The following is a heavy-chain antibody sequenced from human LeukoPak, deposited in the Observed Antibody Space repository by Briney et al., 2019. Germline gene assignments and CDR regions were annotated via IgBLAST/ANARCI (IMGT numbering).Heavy chain of an antibody. J-gene: IGHJ4*02. CDR2: ISGSGGST. Sequence: GGSLRLPCAASGFTFSSYAMSWVRQAPGKGLEWVSAISGSGGSTYYADSVKGRFTISRDNSKNTLYLQMNSLRAEDTAVYYCAKGSRYYYDSSGSLDYWGQGTLVTVSS. CDR1: GFTFSSYA. D-gene: IGHD3-22*01. V-gene: IGHV3-23*01. CDR3: AKGSRYYYDSSGSLDY.